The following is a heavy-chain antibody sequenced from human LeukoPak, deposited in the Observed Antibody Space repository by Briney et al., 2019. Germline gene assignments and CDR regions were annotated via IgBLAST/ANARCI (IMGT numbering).Heavy chain of an antibody. Sequence: GGSLRLSCAASGFTFSSYAMHWVRQAPGKGLEYVSAISSNGGSTYYAKSVKGRFTISRDNSKNTLYLQMGSLRAEDMAVYYCARPRGTSNNYFDYWGQGTLVTVSS. CDR3: ARPRGTSNNYFDY. J-gene: IGHJ4*02. CDR2: ISSNGGST. CDR1: GFTFSSYA. D-gene: IGHD2-2*01. V-gene: IGHV3-64*01.